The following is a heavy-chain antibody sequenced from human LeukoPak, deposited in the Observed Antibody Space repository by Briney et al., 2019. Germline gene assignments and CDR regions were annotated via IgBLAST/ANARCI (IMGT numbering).Heavy chain of an antibody. CDR2: IRSRTYGWTA. Sequence: GGSLRLSCTASGFTFADFALSWVRQAPGKGLEWVGFIRSRTYGWTAEYAASVKGRFTISRDDSKSLAHLHMNSLKTEDTAVYYCTRKRFVRRVGAAAPYFFYMDVWGKGTTVPVSS. CDR3: TRKRFVRRVGAAAPYFFYMDV. V-gene: IGHV3-49*04. D-gene: IGHD6-13*01. CDR1: GFTFADFA. J-gene: IGHJ6*03.